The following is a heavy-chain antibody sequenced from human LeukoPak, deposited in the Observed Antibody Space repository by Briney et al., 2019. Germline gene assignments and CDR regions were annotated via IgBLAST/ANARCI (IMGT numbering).Heavy chain of an antibody. J-gene: IGHJ3*02. V-gene: IGHV1-69*13. Sequence: GASVKVSCKASRGTFSSYAISWVRQAPGQGLEWMGGIIPIFGTANYAQKFQGRVTITADESTSTAYMELSSLRSEDTAVYYCARGGAYDSTRGAFDIWSQGTMVTVSS. CDR3: ARGGAYDSTRGAFDI. CDR1: RGTFSSYA. D-gene: IGHD3-22*01. CDR2: IIPIFGTA.